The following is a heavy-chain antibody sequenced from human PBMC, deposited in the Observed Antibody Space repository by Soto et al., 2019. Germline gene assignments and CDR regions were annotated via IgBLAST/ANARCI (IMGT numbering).Heavy chain of an antibody. CDR1: GGSISSSSYY. J-gene: IGHJ1*01. D-gene: IGHD4-17*01. V-gene: IGHV4-39*01. Sequence: SETLSLTCAVSGGSISSSSYYWDWIRQPPGKGLEWIGTIYYSGTSNYNPSLRGRVTIVVDTSKNEFSLRLTSATAADTAVYYCTTHRLRSRQDFQHWGQGTLVTVSS. CDR2: IYYSGTS. CDR3: TTHRLRSRQDFQH.